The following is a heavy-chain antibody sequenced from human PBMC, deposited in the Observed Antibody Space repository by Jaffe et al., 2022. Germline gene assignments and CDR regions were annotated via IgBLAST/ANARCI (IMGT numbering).Heavy chain of an antibody. V-gene: IGHV1-69*02. CDR1: GGTFSSYT. Sequence: QVQLVQSGAEVKKPGSSVKVSCKASGGTFSSYTISWVRQAPGQGLEWMGRIIPILGIANYAQKFQGRVTITADKSTSTAYMELSSLRSEDTAVYYCARGGIAAAESYYYYYMDVWGKGTTVTVSS. J-gene: IGHJ6*03. CDR3: ARGGIAAAESYYYYYMDV. CDR2: IIPILGIA. D-gene: IGHD6-13*01.